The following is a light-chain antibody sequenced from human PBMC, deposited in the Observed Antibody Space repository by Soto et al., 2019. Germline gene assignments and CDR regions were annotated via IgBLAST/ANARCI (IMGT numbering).Light chain of an antibody. CDR2: DAS. J-gene: IGKJ4*01. CDR3: QQCRNWPLT. Sequence: EILMTQSGATMSKSPGEGATLSCKASQNVYNNLAWYQQRPGQPPRLLIYDASTRATGISARFSGSGYGTEFTLTISSLQSEDFADYFCQQCRNWPLTFGGGTKVDIK. V-gene: IGKV3-15*01. CDR1: QNVYNN.